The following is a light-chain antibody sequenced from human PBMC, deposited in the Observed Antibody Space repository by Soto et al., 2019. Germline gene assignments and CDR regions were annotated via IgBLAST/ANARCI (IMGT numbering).Light chain of an antibody. CDR3: CSYTTSNTRQIV. CDR2: DVS. J-gene: IGLJ1*01. Sequence: ETSSDVGGYNYVSWYQQHPGKAPKFMIYDVSNRPSGVSNRFSGSKSGNTASLTISGLQAEDEADYYCCSYTTSNTRQIVFGTGTKVTVL. CDR1: SSDVGGYNY. V-gene: IGLV2-14*04.